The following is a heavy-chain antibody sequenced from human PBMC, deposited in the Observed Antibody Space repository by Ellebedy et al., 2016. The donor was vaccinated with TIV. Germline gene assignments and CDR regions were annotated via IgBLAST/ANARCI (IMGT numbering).Heavy chain of an antibody. Sequence: ASVKVSXXASGYTFIDYYMHWVRQAPGQGLEWMGWINPNSGGTNYAQKFQGRVTMTRDTSISTAYMELSRLRSDDTAVYYCARDPRYSSGSYWGQGTLVTVSS. CDR2: INPNSGGT. CDR3: ARDPRYSSGSY. J-gene: IGHJ4*02. D-gene: IGHD6-19*01. V-gene: IGHV1-2*02. CDR1: GYTFIDYY.